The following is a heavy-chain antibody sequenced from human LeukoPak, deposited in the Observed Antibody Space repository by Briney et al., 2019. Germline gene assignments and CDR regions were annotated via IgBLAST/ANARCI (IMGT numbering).Heavy chain of an antibody. D-gene: IGHD3-3*01. CDR3: ARDLQGGNYDFWSGYRYYYYYYMDV. Sequence: GGSLRLSCAASGFTFSDYYMSWIRQAPGKGLEWVSYISSSGSTIYYAASVKGRFTISRDNAKNSLYLQMNSLRAEDTAVYYCARDLQGGNYDFWSGYRYYYYYYMDVWGKGTTVTVSS. CDR1: GFTFSDYY. CDR2: ISSSGSTI. V-gene: IGHV3-11*01. J-gene: IGHJ6*03.